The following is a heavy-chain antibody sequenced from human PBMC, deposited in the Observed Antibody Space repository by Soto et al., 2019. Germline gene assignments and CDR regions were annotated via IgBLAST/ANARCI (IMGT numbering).Heavy chain of an antibody. V-gene: IGHV4-39*01. CDR3: PRIVIMVSYGSPYCDN. Sequence: SGTLLLTCTVSGGSIRGSSYYWGWIRQPPGKVLEWVGTIYSGGSTDYNRSLKSRVTMSVDTSKNQFSLKLSSVTAADTAVYDCPRIVIMVSYGSPYCDNWGPGALVTVS. D-gene: IGHD2-8*01. J-gene: IGHJ4*02. CDR2: IYSGGST. CDR1: GGSIRGSSYY.